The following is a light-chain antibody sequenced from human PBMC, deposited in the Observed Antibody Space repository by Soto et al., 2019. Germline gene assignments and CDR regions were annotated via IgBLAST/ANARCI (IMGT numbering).Light chain of an antibody. CDR3: QRYDDAPLT. CDR2: AAS. CDR1: QGISNY. V-gene: IGKV1-27*01. J-gene: IGKJ4*01. Sequence: SSLSASVVDIVTMTCRASQGISNYLVWYQQQPGKVPKLLIYAASTLHSGVPSRFSGSGSGTDFTLTISSLQPEDVGTYYCQRYDDAPLTFGGGTKVDIK.